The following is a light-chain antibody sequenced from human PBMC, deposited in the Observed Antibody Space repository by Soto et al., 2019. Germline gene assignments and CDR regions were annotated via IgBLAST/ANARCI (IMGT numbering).Light chain of an antibody. V-gene: IGKV3-20*01. CDR2: GAS. Sequence: EIVLTQSPGTLSLSPGARATLSFRASHSVSSSYLAWYQQKPGQAPRLLIYGASSRATGIPDRFSGSGSGTDFALTISRLEPEDFAVYYFQRYPKTFGKGTKVQI. CDR1: HSVSSSY. CDR3: QRYPKT. J-gene: IGKJ1*01.